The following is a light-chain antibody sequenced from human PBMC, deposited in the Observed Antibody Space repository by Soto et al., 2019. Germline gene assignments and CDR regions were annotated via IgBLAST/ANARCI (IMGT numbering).Light chain of an antibody. CDR3: GTWDSSLSAGV. CDR1: NSSIGNNC. V-gene: IGLV1-51*01. CDR2: DNN. J-gene: IGLJ1*01. Sequence: QSALTQPPSVSATPGQTVTISCSRSNSSIGNNCVSWYQQLPGTAPKLLIYDNNKRPSEIPDRFSGSKSGTSATLGITGLQTGDEADYYCGTWDSSLSAGVFGTGTKLTVL.